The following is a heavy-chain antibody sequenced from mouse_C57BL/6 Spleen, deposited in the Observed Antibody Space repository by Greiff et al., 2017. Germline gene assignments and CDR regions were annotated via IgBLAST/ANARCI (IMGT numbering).Heavy chain of an antibody. Sequence: QVQLQQSGPELVKPGASVKISCKASGYAFSSSWMNWVKQRPGKGLEWIGRIYPGDGDTNYNGKFKGKATLTADKSSSTAYMQLSSLTSEDSAVYFCARSSQLGEDYWGQGTTLTVSS. J-gene: IGHJ2*01. CDR3: ARSSQLGEDY. D-gene: IGHD4-1*02. CDR2: IYPGDGDT. CDR1: GYAFSSSW. V-gene: IGHV1-82*01.